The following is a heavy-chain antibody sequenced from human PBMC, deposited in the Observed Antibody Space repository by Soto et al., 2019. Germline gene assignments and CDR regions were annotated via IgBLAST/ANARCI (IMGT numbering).Heavy chain of an antibody. V-gene: IGHV1-69*01. Sequence: QVQLVQSGAEVKKPGSSVKVSCKASGGTFSSYAISWVRQAPGQGLEWMGGIIPIFGTANYAQKFQGRVTITSDESTSTAYMGLSILSSEDTAVYYCARWHEPLKFHCGGDCYSYYYYGMDVWGQGTTVTVSS. CDR3: ARWHEPLKFHCGGDCYSYYYYGMDV. D-gene: IGHD2-21*02. CDR2: IIPIFGTA. J-gene: IGHJ6*02. CDR1: GGTFSSYA.